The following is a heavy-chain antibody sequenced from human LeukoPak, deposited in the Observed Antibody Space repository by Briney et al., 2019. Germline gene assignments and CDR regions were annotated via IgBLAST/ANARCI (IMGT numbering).Heavy chain of an antibody. CDR3: VGLWSFDY. Sequence: GGSLRLSCAASGFTFSSYGMSWVRQAPGKGLEWVAFIRYDGINKYYADSVQGRFTISRDNPKNTLYLKMNSLRAEDTAVYYCVGLWSFDYWGQGPLVTVSS. V-gene: IGHV3-30*02. CDR2: IRYDGINK. D-gene: IGHD3-10*01. J-gene: IGHJ4*02. CDR1: GFTFSSYG.